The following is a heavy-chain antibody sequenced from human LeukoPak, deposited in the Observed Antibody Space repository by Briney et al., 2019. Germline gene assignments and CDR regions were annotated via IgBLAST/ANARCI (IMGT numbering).Heavy chain of an antibody. V-gene: IGHV1-69*13. CDR2: IIPIFGTA. CDR1: GGTFSSCA. Sequence: ASVKVSRKASGGTFSSCAISWVRQAPGQGLEWMGGIIPIFGTANYAQKFQGRVTITADESTSTAYMELSSLRSEDTAVYYCASSVDTAMEWYYFDYWGQGTLVTVSS. D-gene: IGHD5-18*01. CDR3: ASSVDTAMEWYYFDY. J-gene: IGHJ4*02.